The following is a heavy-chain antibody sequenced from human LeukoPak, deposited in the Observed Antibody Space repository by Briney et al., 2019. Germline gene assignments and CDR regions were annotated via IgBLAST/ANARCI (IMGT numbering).Heavy chain of an antibody. CDR3: ARTVHIYGYYYFDY. CDR1: GFTFSSYE. Sequence: GGSLRLSCAASGFTFSSYEMNWVRQAPGKGLEWVSYIRSSGTTIYYADSVKGRFTISRDNAKNSLYLQMNSLRAEDTAVYYCARTVHIYGYYYFDYWGQGTLVTVSS. D-gene: IGHD5-18*01. J-gene: IGHJ4*02. V-gene: IGHV3-48*03. CDR2: IRSSGTTI.